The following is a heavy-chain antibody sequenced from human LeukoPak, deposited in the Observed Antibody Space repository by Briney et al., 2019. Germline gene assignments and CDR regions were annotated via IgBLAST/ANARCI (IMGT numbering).Heavy chain of an antibody. V-gene: IGHV3-7*03. CDR2: IKEDGSDK. CDR1: GFTFRNYW. J-gene: IGHJ4*02. Sequence: GGPLRISCAASGFTFRNYWMSWVRQAPGKGLEWVANIKEDGSDKYYVDSVKGRFTISRDHAKDSLYLQMNSLRVEDTAVYYCATGWLDHWGQGALVTVSS. CDR3: ATGWLDH. D-gene: IGHD2-15*01.